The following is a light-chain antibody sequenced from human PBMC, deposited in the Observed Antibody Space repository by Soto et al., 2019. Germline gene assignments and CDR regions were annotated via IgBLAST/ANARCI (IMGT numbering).Light chain of an antibody. V-gene: IGLV8-61*01. CDR3: VLYMGSGIWV. CDR1: SGSVSTTYY. Sequence: QTVVTQEPSFSVSPGGTVTLTCALSSGSVSTTYYPSWYQQTPGQAPRTLIYSTITRSSGVPDRFSGSIIGSKAALTITGAQADDEADYYCVLYMGSGIWVFGGGTKLTVL. J-gene: IGLJ3*02. CDR2: STI.